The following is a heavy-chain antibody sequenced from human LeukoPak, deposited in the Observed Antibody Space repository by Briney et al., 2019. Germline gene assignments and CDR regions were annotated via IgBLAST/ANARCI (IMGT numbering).Heavy chain of an antibody. V-gene: IGHV4-59*01. CDR2: IYYSGST. CDR3: ARGAVAGISVDY. D-gene: IGHD6-19*01. J-gene: IGHJ4*02. CDR1: GGSISSYY. Sequence: SETLSLTCTVSGGSISSYYWSWIRQPPGKVLEWIGYIYYSGSTNYNPSLKSRVTISVDTSKNQFSLKLSSVTAADTAVYYCARGAVAGISVDYWGQGTLVTVSS.